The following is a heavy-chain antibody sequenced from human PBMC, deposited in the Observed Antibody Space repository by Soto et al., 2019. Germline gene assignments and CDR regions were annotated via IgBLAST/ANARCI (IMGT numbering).Heavy chain of an antibody. CDR1: GLSLSTSGVG. CDR3: VHSRMVV. Sequence: QITLQDSGPTLVKPSQTLTLTGSFSGLSLSTSGVGVCWIRQPPGKALEWLALIYWDDDDPYIPSLNTRLTITKDTSTNQMVLTMTRMDPVDTATYYCVHSRMVVWGQGTTVTVAS. V-gene: IGHV2-5*02. CDR2: IYWDDDD. J-gene: IGHJ6*02.